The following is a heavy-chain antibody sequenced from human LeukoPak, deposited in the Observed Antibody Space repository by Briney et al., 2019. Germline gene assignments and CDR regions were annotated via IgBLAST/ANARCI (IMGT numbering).Heavy chain of an antibody. J-gene: IGHJ4*02. CDR2: IYYSGST. Sequence: PGGSLRLSCAASGFTFSSYSMSWVRQAPGKGLEWIGYIYYSGSTNYNPSLKSRVTMSVDTSKNQFSLRLSSVTAADTAVYYCARGRWGIAAAGTSYWGQGTLVAVSS. CDR3: ARGRWGIAAAGTSY. CDR1: GFTFSSYS. V-gene: IGHV4-59*01. D-gene: IGHD6-13*01.